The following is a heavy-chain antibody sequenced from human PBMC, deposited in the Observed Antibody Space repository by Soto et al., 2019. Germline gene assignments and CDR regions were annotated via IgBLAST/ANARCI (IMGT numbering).Heavy chain of an antibody. V-gene: IGHV4-59*01. CDR2: IYYSGST. D-gene: IGHD3-10*01. J-gene: IGHJ4*02. Sequence: QVQLQESGPGLVKPSETLSLTCNVSGGSISSYYWSWIRQFPGKGLEWIGDIYYSGSTNYYPSLTSRVTISVDTSKNQFSLKLSSVTAAGTAVYYCARSGRQVAYWGQGTLVTVSS. CDR3: ARSGRQVAY. CDR1: GGSISSYY.